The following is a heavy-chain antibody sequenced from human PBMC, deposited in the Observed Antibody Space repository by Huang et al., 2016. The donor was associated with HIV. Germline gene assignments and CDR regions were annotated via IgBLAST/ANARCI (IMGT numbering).Heavy chain of an antibody. CDR1: GFTFRSYW. J-gene: IGHJ4*02. CDR3: ARGNYYSDSTGYYYAGHY. Sequence: EVQLVESGGGLVQPGGSLRLSCAASGFTFRSYWMNWVRQAPGGGRVWVSRSKSDGSSTNDADAGKGRFTSSRDNAKNTLCLQMNSLRPEDTAVYYCARGNYYSDSTGYYYAGHYWGQGTLVTVSS. V-gene: IGHV3-74*01. D-gene: IGHD3-22*01. CDR2: SKSDGSST.